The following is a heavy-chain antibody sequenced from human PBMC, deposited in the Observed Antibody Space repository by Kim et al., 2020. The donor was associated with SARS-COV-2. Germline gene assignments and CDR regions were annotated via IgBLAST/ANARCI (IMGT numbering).Heavy chain of an antibody. V-gene: IGHV4-39*01. J-gene: IGHJ4*02. CDR2: INYSGNT. CDR3: ARLVSENSAVEY. CDR1: GDSISRSSNY. Sequence: SETLSLTCTASGDSISRSSNYWGWIRQPPGKGLEWIGSINYSGNTYYNPSLKSRVTISVDTSKNQFSLKMRSVTAADTAVYYCARLVSENSAVEYWGQGTLVTVSS.